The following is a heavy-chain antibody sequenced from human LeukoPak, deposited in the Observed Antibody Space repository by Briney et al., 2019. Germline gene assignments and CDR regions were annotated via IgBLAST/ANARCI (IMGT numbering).Heavy chain of an antibody. D-gene: IGHD5-18*01. Sequence: PGGSLRLSCAASGFTFSSYAMSWVRQAPGKGLEWVSAISGSGGSTYYADSVKGRFTISRDNSKNTLYLQMNSLRAEDTAVYYCARAYLYNYGPGADYWGQGTLVTVSS. CDR3: ARAYLYNYGPGADY. J-gene: IGHJ4*02. V-gene: IGHV3-23*01. CDR1: GFTFSSYA. CDR2: ISGSGGST.